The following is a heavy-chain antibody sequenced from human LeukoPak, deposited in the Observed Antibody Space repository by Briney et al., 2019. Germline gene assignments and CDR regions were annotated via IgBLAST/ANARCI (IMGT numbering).Heavy chain of an antibody. CDR2: IYYSGST. Sequence: PSETLSLTCTVSGGSISSSSYYWGWIRQPPGKGLEWIGSIYYSGSTYYNPSLKSRVTISVDTSKNQFSLKLSSVTAADTAVYYCARARIAAAGFNWFDPWGQGTLVTVSS. J-gene: IGHJ5*02. CDR1: GGSISSSSYY. V-gene: IGHV4-39*07. D-gene: IGHD6-13*01. CDR3: ARARIAAAGFNWFDP.